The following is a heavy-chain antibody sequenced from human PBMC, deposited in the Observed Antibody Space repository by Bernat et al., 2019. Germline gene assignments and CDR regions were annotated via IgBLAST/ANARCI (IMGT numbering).Heavy chain of an antibody. Sequence: VQLVESGGGLVQPGGSLRLSCAASGFTVSSNYMSWVRQAPGKGLEWVSVIYSGGSTYYADSVKGRFTISRDNSKNTLYLQMNSLRAEDTAVYYCARKHDSSGYYYYDYWGQGTLVTVSS. CDR1: GFTVSSNY. J-gene: IGHJ4*02. CDR3: ARKHDSSGYYYYDY. CDR2: IYSGGST. D-gene: IGHD3-22*01. V-gene: IGHV3-66*01.